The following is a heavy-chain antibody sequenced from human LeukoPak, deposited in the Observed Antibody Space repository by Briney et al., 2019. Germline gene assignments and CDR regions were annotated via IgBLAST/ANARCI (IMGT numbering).Heavy chain of an antibody. J-gene: IGHJ4*02. CDR2: IYTSGST. D-gene: IGHD5-24*01. CDR3: AREVGYNYF. V-gene: IGHV4-61*02. CDR1: GGSISSGSYY. Sequence: SQTLSLTCTVSGGSISSGSYYWSWIRQPAGKGLEWIGRIYTSGSTNYNPSLKSRVIISVDTSKNQFSLKLSSVTAADTAVYYCAREVGYNYFWGQGTLVTVS.